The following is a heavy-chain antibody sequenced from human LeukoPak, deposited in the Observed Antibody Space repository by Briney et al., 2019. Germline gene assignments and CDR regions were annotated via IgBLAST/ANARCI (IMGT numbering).Heavy chain of an antibody. J-gene: IGHJ4*02. Sequence: GASVKVSCKASGYTFTGYYMHWVRQAPGQGREWMGWINPNSGGTNCAQKFQGRVTMTRDTSISTAYMELSRLRSDDTAVYYCARGSTIFGVVYSYYFDYWGQETLVTVSS. D-gene: IGHD3-3*01. CDR1: GYTFTGYY. CDR3: ARGSTIFGVVYSYYFDY. V-gene: IGHV1-2*02. CDR2: INPNSGGT.